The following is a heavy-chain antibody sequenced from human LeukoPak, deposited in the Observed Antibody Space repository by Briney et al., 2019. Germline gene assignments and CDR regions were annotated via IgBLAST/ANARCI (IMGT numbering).Heavy chain of an antibody. CDR2: ISVYNGNT. D-gene: IGHD3-10*01. J-gene: IGHJ4*02. CDR1: GYTFTSYA. Sequence: ASVKVSCKASGYTFTSYAISWVRQAPGQGLEWMGWISVYNGNTNYAQKLQGRVTMTIDTSTSTAYMELRSLRSDDTAVYYCARDTDTGNYYGSGSYYSPPGYWGQGTLVTVSS. CDR3: ARDTDTGNYYGSGSYYSPPGY. V-gene: IGHV1-18*01.